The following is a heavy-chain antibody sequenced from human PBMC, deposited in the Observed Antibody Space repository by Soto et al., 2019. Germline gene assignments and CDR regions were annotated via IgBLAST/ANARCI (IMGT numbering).Heavy chain of an antibody. CDR3: ARPGNYYYYGMDV. V-gene: IGHV4-34*01. J-gene: IGHJ6*02. Sequence: QVQLQQWGAGLLKPSETLSLTCAVYGGSFSGYYWSWIRQPPGKGLEWIGEINHSGSTNYNPSLKSRVTISVDTSKNQFSLKLSSVTAADTAVYYCARPGNYYYYGMDVWGQGTTVTVSS. CDR2: INHSGST. CDR1: GGSFSGYY.